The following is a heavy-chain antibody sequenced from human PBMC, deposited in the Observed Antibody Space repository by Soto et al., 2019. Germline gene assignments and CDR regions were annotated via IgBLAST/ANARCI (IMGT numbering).Heavy chain of an antibody. D-gene: IGHD6-13*01. CDR3: ASSVGGSSWPNGMDV. Sequence: QVQLVQSGAEVKKPGASVKVSCKASGYTFTGYYMHWVRQAPGQGLEWMGWINPNSGGTNYAQKFQGWVTMTRDTSISTAYMELSRLRSDDTAVYYCASSVGGSSWPNGMDVWGQGTTVTVSS. V-gene: IGHV1-2*04. J-gene: IGHJ6*02. CDR2: INPNSGGT. CDR1: GYTFTGYY.